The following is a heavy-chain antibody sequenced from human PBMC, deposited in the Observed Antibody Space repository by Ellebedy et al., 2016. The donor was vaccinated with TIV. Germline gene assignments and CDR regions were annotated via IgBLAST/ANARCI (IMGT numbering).Heavy chain of an antibody. V-gene: IGHV4-39*06. CDR3: VRGLGYCTNGVCRMDV. D-gene: IGHD2-8*01. CDR2: AHYSGST. CDR1: GGSVSSSTYY. J-gene: IGHJ6*02. Sequence: MPSETLSLTCPASGGSVSSSTYYWGWVRQLPGKGLEWLGSAHYSGSTSYNPSPGSRVTISADTSKNQFPLDLTTVTAADADVYYCVRGLGYCTNGVCRMDVWGQGTTVTVSS.